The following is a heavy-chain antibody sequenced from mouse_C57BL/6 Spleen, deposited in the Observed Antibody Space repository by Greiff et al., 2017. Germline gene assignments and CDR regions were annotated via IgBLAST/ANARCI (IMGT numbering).Heavy chain of an antibody. V-gene: IGHV5-17*01. CDR3: ARLWYWYFDV. D-gene: IGHD6-1*01. CDR1: GFTFSDYG. J-gene: IGHJ1*03. Sequence: EVMLVESGGGLVKPGGSLKLSCAASGFTFSDYGMHWVRQAPEKGLEWVAYISSGSSTIYYADKVKGRFTISRDNAKNTLFLQMTSLRSEDTAMYYCARLWYWYFDVWGTGTTVTVSS. CDR2: ISSGSSTI.